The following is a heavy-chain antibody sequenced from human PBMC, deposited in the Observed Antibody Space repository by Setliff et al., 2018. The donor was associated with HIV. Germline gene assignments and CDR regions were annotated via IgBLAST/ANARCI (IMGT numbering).Heavy chain of an antibody. CDR1: GGSTSSGGYY. D-gene: IGHD3-10*01. CDR2: IYYSGST. J-gene: IGHJ6*03. Sequence: SETLSLTCAVSGGSTSSGGYYWSWIRQHPGKGLEWIGFIYYSGSTYYNPSLKSRVTISVDMSQNQFSLKLRSMTAADTAVYYCARDYYGSGSSTGYYYYMDVWGKGTTVTVSS. CDR3: ARDYYGSGSSTGYYYYMDV. V-gene: IGHV4-31*11.